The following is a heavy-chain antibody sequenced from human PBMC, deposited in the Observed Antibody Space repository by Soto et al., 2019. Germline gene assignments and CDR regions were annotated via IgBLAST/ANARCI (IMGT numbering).Heavy chain of an antibody. CDR3: ASGSGSFGEDY. CDR1: GGSISSSSYY. V-gene: IGHV4-39*01. D-gene: IGHD3-16*01. Sequence: QLQLQESGPGLVKPSETLSLTCTVSGGSISSSSYYWGWIRKPPGKGLEWIGSIYYSGSTYYNPSLKSRVTISVDTSKNQFSLKLSSVTAADTAVYYCASGSGSFGEDYWGQGTLVTVSS. CDR2: IYYSGST. J-gene: IGHJ4*02.